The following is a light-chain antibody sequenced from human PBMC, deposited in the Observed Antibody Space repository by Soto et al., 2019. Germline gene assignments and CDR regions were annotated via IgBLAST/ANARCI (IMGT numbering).Light chain of an antibody. V-gene: IGLV2-14*01. J-gene: IGLJ2*01. CDR1: SSDVGGYNY. CDR2: DVS. Sequence: QSALTQPASVSGSPGQSITISCTGTSSDVGGYNYVSWYQQHPGKAPKLMIYDVSNRHSGVSNRFSGSKSGNTASLTTSGLQAEDEADYYCSSYTSSSTVVFGGGTKLTVL. CDR3: SSYTSSSTVV.